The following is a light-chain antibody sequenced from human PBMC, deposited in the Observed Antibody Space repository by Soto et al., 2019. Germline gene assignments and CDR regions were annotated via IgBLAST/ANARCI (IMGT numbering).Light chain of an antibody. CDR1: SNDVGSYNR. CDR2: EVS. V-gene: IGLV2-18*02. Sequence: QSALTQPASVSGSPGQSITISCTGTSNDVGSYNRVSWYQQPPGTAPKLLIYEVSNRPSGVPDRFSGSKSGNTASLTISGLQAEDEANYYGSSDTSTSSLVFGGGTKLTVL. J-gene: IGLJ2*01. CDR3: SSDTSTSSLV.